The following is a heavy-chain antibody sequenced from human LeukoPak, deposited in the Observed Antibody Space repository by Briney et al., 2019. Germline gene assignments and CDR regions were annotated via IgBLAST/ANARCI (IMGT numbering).Heavy chain of an antibody. CDR3: AKGSGDFWSGYYTHLSFDY. J-gene: IGHJ4*02. V-gene: IGHV3-23*01. D-gene: IGHD3-3*01. Sequence: GGSLRLSCAASGFTFTSYWMSWVRQAPGKGLEWVSAISGSGGSTYYADSVKGRFTISRDNSKNTLYLQMNSLRAEDTAVYYCAKGSGDFWSGYYTHLSFDYWGQGTLVTVSS. CDR2: ISGSGGST. CDR1: GFTFTSYW.